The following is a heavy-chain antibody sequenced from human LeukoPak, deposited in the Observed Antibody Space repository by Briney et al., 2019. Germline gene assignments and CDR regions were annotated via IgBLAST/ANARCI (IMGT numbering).Heavy chain of an antibody. V-gene: IGHV4-30-2*01. CDR3: ARDLPPTY. Sequence: SETLSLTCALPGASISNGGYSWSWIRQPRGKGLEWIGYIFDSASTYNNPSLKSRVTISVDRSKNQFSLKLSSVTAADTAVYNCARDLPPTYWGQGTLVTLSS. CDR1: GASISNGGYS. J-gene: IGHJ4*02. CDR2: IFDSAST.